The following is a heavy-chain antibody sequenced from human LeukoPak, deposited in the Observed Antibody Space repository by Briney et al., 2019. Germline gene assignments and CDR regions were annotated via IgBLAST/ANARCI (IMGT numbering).Heavy chain of an antibody. CDR2: ISAYNGNT. CDR1: GYTVTSYG. V-gene: IGHV1-18*01. J-gene: IGHJ4*02. CDR3: ARDLYGAIKIDY. D-gene: IGHD2-2*02. Sequence: ASVKVSCKASGYTVTSYGISGVRQAPGQGLEWMGWISAYNGNTNYAQKLQGRGTMTTDTSTSTAYMELRSLRSDDTAVYYCARDLYGAIKIDYWGQGTLVTVSS.